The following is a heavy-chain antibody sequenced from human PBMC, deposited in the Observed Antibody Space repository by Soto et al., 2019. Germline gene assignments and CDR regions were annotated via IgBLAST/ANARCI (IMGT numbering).Heavy chain of an antibody. CDR1: GGTFSSYA. CDR3: AREREYYGSGEKNWFDP. Sequence: QVQLVQSGAEVKKPGSSVKVSCKASGGTFSSYAISWVRQAPGQGLEWMGGIIPIFGTANYAQKFKGRVTITAEASTSTGYMELGSLSSEDRAVYYCAREREYYGSGEKNWFDPWGQGTLVTVSS. CDR2: IIPIFGTA. J-gene: IGHJ5*02. V-gene: IGHV1-69*01. D-gene: IGHD3-10*01.